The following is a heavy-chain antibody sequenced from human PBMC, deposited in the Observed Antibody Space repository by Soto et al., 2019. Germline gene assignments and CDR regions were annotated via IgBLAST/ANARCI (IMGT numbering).Heavy chain of an antibody. CDR2: IKDDGSST. V-gene: IGHV3-74*01. J-gene: IGHJ5*02. CDR3: ARRFREGSGYYPLDP. D-gene: IGHD3-22*01. CDR1: GFSFRNYW. Sequence: EVQLVESGGGLVQPGGSLRLSCVASGFSFRNYWMHWVRQAPGKGLVWVSRIKDDGSSTSYADSVKGRFSISRDNAKNTLCRQMNSLRAEDTAVYYCARRFREGSGYYPLDPWGQGTLVIVSS.